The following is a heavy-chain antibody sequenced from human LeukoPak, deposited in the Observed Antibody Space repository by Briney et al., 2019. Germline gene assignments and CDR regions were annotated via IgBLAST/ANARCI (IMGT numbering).Heavy chain of an antibody. V-gene: IGHV4-31*03. CDR1: GGSISSGGYY. Sequence: PSQTLSLTCTVSGGSISSGGYYWSWIRQHPGKGLEWIGYIYYSGSTYYNPSLKSRVTISVDTSKNQFSLKLSSVTAADTAVYYCARSYYDFWSGGEYYFDYWGQGTLVTVSS. CDR3: ARSYYDFWSGGEYYFDY. J-gene: IGHJ4*02. D-gene: IGHD3-3*01. CDR2: IYYSGST.